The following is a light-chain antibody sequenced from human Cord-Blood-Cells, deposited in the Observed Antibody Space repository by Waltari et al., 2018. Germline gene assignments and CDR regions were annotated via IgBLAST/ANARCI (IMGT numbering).Light chain of an antibody. CDR3: QQRSNYLT. Sequence: EIVLTQSPASLSLSPGERATLSCRASQSVSSYLAWYQQKTGQAPMLLIYDASNRATGIPARFSGSGSGTDFTLTISSLEPEDFAVYYCQQRSNYLTFGGGTKVEIK. J-gene: IGKJ4*01. CDR1: QSVSSY. CDR2: DAS. V-gene: IGKV3-11*01.